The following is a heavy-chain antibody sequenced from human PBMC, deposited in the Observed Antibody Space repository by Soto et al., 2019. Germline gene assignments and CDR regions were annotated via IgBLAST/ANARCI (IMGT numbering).Heavy chain of an antibody. V-gene: IGHV3-15*01. J-gene: IGHJ4*02. CDR1: GFHLSSAW. Sequence: ESGGGLVKPGGSLRLSCLGSGFHLSSAWMSWVRQAPGKGLEWVGRIKTKADGGTTDYAAPVKGRFTISRDDSDSTLYLQMNSLKTEDSAVYYCTTDARGLLGYWGQGTLVTVSS. CDR2: IKTKADGGTT. CDR3: TTDARGLLGY. D-gene: IGHD3-10*01.